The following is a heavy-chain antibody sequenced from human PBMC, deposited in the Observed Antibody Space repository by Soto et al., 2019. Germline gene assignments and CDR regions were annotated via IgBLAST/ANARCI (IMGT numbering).Heavy chain of an antibody. Sequence: QVQLVQSGAEVKKPGASVKVSCKASGYTFTSYGISWVRQAPGQGLEWMGWISAYNGNTNYAQKLQGRVTMTTDTSTRTAYMELRSMRSDDTAVYYCAREVGYCSGGSCPILHYYYGMDVWGQGTTVTVSS. CDR3: AREVGYCSGGSCPILHYYYGMDV. D-gene: IGHD2-15*01. CDR1: GYTFTSYG. V-gene: IGHV1-18*04. J-gene: IGHJ6*02. CDR2: ISAYNGNT.